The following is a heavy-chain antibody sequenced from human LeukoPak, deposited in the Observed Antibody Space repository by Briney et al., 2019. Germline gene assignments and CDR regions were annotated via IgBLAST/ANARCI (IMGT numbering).Heavy chain of an antibody. CDR2: INHSGST. CDR1: GGSFSGYY. V-gene: IGHV4-34*01. Sequence: SETLSLTCAVYGGSFSGYYWSWIRQPPGKGLEWIGEINHSGSTNYNPSLKSRVTISVDTSKNQFSLKLSSVTAADTAVYYCARGYDSSGPHFDYWGQGTLVTVSS. D-gene: IGHD3-22*01. J-gene: IGHJ4*02. CDR3: ARGYDSSGPHFDY.